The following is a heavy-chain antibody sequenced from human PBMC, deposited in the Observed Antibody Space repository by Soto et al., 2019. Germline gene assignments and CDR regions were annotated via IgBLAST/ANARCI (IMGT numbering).Heavy chain of an antibody. V-gene: IGHV1-69*14. CDR3: ASSPPPTVTMYSRYFDL. Sequence: QVQLVQSGAEVKKPGSSVKVSCKASGGTFSSYAINWVRQAPGQGLEWMGGIIPIFGTANYAQKFQGRVTITAXXSXNXXYMELRSLRSEDTAVYYCASSPPPTVTMYSRYFDLWGRGTLVTVSS. CDR1: GGTFSSYA. CDR2: IIPIFGTA. J-gene: IGHJ2*01. D-gene: IGHD4-17*01.